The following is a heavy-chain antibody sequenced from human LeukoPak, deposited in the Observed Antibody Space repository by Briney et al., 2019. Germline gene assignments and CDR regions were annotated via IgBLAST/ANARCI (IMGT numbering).Heavy chain of an antibody. Sequence: PGGSLRLSCAASGFTFSSYWMSWVRQAPGKGLEGVANIKQEGSEKYYVDSVKGRFTISRDNAKNSLYLQMNSLRAEDTAVYYCARDNWNDLMGDYFDYWGQGTLVTVSS. J-gene: IGHJ4*02. CDR2: IKQEGSEK. D-gene: IGHD1-20*01. CDR1: GFTFSSYW. CDR3: ARDNWNDLMGDYFDY. V-gene: IGHV3-7*01.